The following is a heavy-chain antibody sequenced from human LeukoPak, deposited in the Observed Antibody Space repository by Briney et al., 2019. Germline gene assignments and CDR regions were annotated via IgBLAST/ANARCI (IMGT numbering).Heavy chain of an antibody. V-gene: IGHV3-30*02. D-gene: IGHD6-19*01. CDR2: IRNDGSNK. J-gene: IGHJ4*02. Sequence: PGGSLRLSCAASGFTFSSQGMHWVRQAPGKGLEWVAFIRNDGSNKYYTDSVKGRFTISRDNSKNTLYLQMNSLRAEDTAVYYCASPTDSGWSWGPFDYWGQGTLVTVSS. CDR1: GFTFSSQG. CDR3: ASPTDSGWSWGPFDY.